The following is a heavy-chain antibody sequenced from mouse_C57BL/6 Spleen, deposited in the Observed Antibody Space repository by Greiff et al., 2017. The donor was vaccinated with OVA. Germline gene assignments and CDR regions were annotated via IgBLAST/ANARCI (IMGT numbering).Heavy chain of an antibody. CDR2: IDPSDSET. J-gene: IGHJ4*01. Sequence: VQLQQPGAELVRPGSSVKLSCKASGYTFTSYWMHWVKQRPIQGLEWIGNIDPSDSETHYNQKFKDKATLTVDKSSSTAYMQLSSLTSEDSAVYYCARGVRGDYYAMDYWGQGTSVTVSS. CDR1: GYTFTSYW. V-gene: IGHV1-52*01. CDR3: ARGVRGDYYAMDY. D-gene: IGHD2-14*01.